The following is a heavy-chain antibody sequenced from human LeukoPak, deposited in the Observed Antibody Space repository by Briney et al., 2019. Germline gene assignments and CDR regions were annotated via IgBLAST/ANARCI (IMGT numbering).Heavy chain of an antibody. CDR2: IYYSGST. D-gene: IGHD1-26*01. Sequence: SETLSLTCTVSGGSISSSGYYWGWIRQPPGKGLERIASIYYSGSTYYNPSLKSRVTISVDTSKNQLSQKLSSLTAADTAVYYCARHEYSGSYYGLSWFDPWGQGTLVTVSS. CDR3: ARHEYSGSYYGLSWFDP. V-gene: IGHV4-39*01. CDR1: GGSISSSGYY. J-gene: IGHJ5*02.